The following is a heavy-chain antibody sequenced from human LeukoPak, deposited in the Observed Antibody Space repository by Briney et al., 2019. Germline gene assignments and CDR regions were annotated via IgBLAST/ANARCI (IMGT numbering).Heavy chain of an antibody. V-gene: IGHV4-59*01. CDR3: ARLRRVTVATYNYYYLDL. Sequence: RSSETLSLTCTVSGGSISPDYWGWIRQPPGKGLGWIAYVYYTGTTNFNPSLKSRFSISVDTSRNQLSLRLTSVTAADTAVYYCARLRRVTVATYNYYYLDLWGRGTLVTVSS. CDR1: GGSISPDY. CDR2: VYYTGTT. J-gene: IGHJ2*01. D-gene: IGHD6-19*01.